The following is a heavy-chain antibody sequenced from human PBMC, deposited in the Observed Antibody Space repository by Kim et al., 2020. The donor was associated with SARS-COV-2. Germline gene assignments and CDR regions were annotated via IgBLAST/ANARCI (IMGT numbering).Heavy chain of an antibody. CDR3: ARGEGTTVTLYYYYGMDV. D-gene: IGHD4-17*01. CDR1: GGSISSYY. CDR2: IYYSGST. Sequence: SETLSLTCTVSGGSISSYYWSWIRQPPGKGLEWIGYIYYSGSTNYNPSLKSRVTISVDTSKNQFSLKLSSVTAADTAVYYCARGEGTTVTLYYYYGMDVWGQGTTVTVSS. V-gene: IGHV4-59*01. J-gene: IGHJ6*02.